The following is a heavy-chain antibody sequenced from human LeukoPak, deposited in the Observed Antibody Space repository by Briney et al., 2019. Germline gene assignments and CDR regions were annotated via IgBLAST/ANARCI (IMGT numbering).Heavy chain of an antibody. V-gene: IGHV4-34*01. D-gene: IGHD5-24*01. CDR1: GGSFSGYY. Sequence: PSETLSPTCAVYGGSFSGYYWSWIRQPPGKGLEWIGEINHSGSTNYNPSLKSRVTISVDTSKNQFSLKLSSVTAADTAVYYCARMGDGYNRDYWGQGTLVTVSS. J-gene: IGHJ4*02. CDR2: INHSGST. CDR3: ARMGDGYNRDY.